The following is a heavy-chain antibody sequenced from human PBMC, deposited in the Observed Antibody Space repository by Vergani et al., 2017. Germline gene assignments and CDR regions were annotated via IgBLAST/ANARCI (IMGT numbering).Heavy chain of an antibody. CDR2: INPNSGGT. V-gene: IGHV1-2*02. Sequence: QVQLVQSGAEVKKPGASVKVSCKASGYTFTGYYMHWVRQAPGQGLEWMGWINPNSGGTNYAQKFQGRVTMTRDTSISTAYMELSRLRSDDTAVYYCARAILWFGELGYYGMDVWGQGTTVTVSS. J-gene: IGHJ6*02. CDR1: GYTFTGYY. D-gene: IGHD3-10*01. CDR3: ARAILWFGELGYYGMDV.